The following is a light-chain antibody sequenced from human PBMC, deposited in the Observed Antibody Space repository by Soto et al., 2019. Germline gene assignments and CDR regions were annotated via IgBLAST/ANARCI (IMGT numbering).Light chain of an antibody. Sequence: DIQMTQSPSTVSASVGDRVTITCRASQSISSWLAWYQQKPGKAPELLIYQASSLKSGVPSRFSGSGSGTEFTLTISSLQPDDFATYYCQQYNNYRTFGQGTKVEIK. V-gene: IGKV1-5*03. CDR3: QQYNNYRT. CDR1: QSISSW. CDR2: QAS. J-gene: IGKJ1*01.